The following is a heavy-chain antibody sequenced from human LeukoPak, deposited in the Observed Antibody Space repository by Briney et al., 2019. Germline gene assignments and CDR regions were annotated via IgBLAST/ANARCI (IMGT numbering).Heavy chain of an antibody. J-gene: IGHJ4*02. Sequence: SETLSLTCAVSGGSISSGGYSWSWIRQPPGKGLEWIGYIYHSESTYYNPSLKSRVTISVDRSKNQFSLKLSSVTAADTAVYYCARGNVVVPAVDYWGQGTLVTVSS. V-gene: IGHV4-30-2*01. CDR1: GGSISSGGYS. D-gene: IGHD2-2*01. CDR2: IYHSEST. CDR3: ARGNVVVPAVDY.